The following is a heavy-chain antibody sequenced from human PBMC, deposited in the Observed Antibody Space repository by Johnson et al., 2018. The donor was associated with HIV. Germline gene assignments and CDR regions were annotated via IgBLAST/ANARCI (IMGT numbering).Heavy chain of an antibody. V-gene: IGHV3-NL1*01. Sequence: HVQLVESGGGVVQPGGSLRLSCAASGFTFSSYGMHWVRQAPGKGLEWVSVIYSGGSTYYADSVKGRFTISRDNSKNTLYLQMNSLRAEDTAVYYCARSGYGSGSTHDAFDIWGQGTMVTVSS. D-gene: IGHD3-10*01. J-gene: IGHJ3*02. CDR3: ARSGYGSGSTHDAFDI. CDR1: GFTFSSYG. CDR2: IYSGGST.